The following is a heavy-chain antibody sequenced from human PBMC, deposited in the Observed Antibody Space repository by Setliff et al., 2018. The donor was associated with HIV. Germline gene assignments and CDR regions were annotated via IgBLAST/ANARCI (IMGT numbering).Heavy chain of an antibody. Sequence: GGSLRLSCATPGSAFSDYDFHWVRQVTGEGLEWVSAIGTGGDTYYADSVKGRFTISRENAKNSLYLQMNNVRAGDTAVYYCTRELNGHTSSHYYFGLDVWGQGTTVTVSS. CDR2: IGTGGDT. J-gene: IGHJ6*02. CDR3: TRELNGHTSSHYYFGLDV. CDR1: GSAFSDYD. D-gene: IGHD6-6*01. V-gene: IGHV3-13*01.